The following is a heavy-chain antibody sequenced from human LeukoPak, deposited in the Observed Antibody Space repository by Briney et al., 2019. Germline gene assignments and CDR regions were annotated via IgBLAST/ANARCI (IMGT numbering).Heavy chain of an antibody. CDR3: ARGGAINYYDSSGYFGAFDI. J-gene: IGHJ3*02. CDR2: ISAYNGNT. D-gene: IGHD3-22*01. V-gene: IGHV1-18*01. CDR1: GYTFTSYG. Sequence: GASVKVSCKASGYTFTSYGISWVRQAPGQGLEWMGWISAYNGNTNYAQKLQGRVTMTTDTSTSTAYMELRSLRSDDTAVYYCARGGAINYYDSSGYFGAFDIWGQGTMVTVSS.